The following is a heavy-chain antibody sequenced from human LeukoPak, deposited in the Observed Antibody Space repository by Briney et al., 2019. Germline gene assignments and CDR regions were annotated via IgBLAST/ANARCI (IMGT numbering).Heavy chain of an antibody. CDR1: GGSISNSSYY. CDR2: IYYSGST. D-gene: IGHD6-19*01. V-gene: IGHV4-39*01. J-gene: IGHJ6*02. CDR3: ARRGGGSGWYAAYYYYGMDV. Sequence: SETLSLTCTVSGGSISNSSYYWGWIRQPPGKGLEWIGSIYYSGSTYYNPSLKSRVTISVDTSKNQFSLKLSSVTAADTAVYYCARRGGGSGWYAAYYYYGMDVWGQGTTVTVSS.